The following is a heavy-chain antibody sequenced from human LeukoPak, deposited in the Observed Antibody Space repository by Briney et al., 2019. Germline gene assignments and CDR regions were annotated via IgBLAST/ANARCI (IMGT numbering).Heavy chain of an antibody. J-gene: IGHJ5*02. CDR1: GGSISSGGYY. CDR3: AREAAYYDSSGYYFGWFDP. Sequence: PSETLSLTCTVSGGSISSGGYYWSWIRQHPGKGLEWIGYIYYSGSTYYNPSLKSRVTISVDTSKNQFSLKLSSVTAADTAVYYCAREAAYYDSSGYYFGWFDPWGQGTLVTVSS. V-gene: IGHV4-31*03. CDR2: IYYSGST. D-gene: IGHD3-22*01.